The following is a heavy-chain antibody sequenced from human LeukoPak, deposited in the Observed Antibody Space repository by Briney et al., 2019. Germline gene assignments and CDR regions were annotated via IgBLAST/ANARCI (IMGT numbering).Heavy chain of an antibody. CDR3: ARRSYAYYYGMDV. J-gene: IGHJ6*04. D-gene: IGHD5-18*01. CDR1: GGTFSSYD. Sequence: SVKVSCKASGGTFSSYDISWVRQAPGQGLEWMGGIIPIFGTANYAQKFQGRVTITADESTSTAYMELSSLRSEDTAVYYCARRSYAYYYGMDVWGKGTTVTVSS. CDR2: IIPIFGTA. V-gene: IGHV1-69*13.